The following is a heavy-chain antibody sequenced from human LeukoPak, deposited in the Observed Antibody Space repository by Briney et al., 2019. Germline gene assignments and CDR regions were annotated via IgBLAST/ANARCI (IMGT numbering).Heavy chain of an antibody. CDR1: GGSFSGYY. D-gene: IGHD6-19*01. Sequence: SPSETLSLTCAVYGGSFSGYYWGWIRQPPGKGLEWIGNIYYSGSTYYNPSLKSRVTISVDTSKNQFSLKLRSVTAADTAVFYCARRDKAVPGDAFDMWGQGTMVTVSS. V-gene: IGHV4-34*01. J-gene: IGHJ3*02. CDR2: IYYSGST. CDR3: ARRDKAVPGDAFDM.